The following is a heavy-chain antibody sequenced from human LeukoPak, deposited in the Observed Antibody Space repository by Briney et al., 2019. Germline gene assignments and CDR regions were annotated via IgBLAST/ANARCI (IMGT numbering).Heavy chain of an antibody. Sequence: GRSLRLSCAASGFTFSSYGMHWVRQAPGKGLEWVAIIWYDGSNIYYADSVKGRFTISRDNSKNTLYLQMNSLRAEDTAVYYCAKEWEAYCGGDCYPPLDYWGQGTLVTVSS. CDR3: AKEWEAYCGGDCYPPLDY. J-gene: IGHJ4*02. V-gene: IGHV3-33*06. D-gene: IGHD2-21*02. CDR1: GFTFSSYG. CDR2: IWYDGSNI.